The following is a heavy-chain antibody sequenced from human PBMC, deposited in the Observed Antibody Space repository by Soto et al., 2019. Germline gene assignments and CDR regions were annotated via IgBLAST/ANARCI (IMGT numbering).Heavy chain of an antibody. J-gene: IGHJ4*02. Sequence: SLRLSCAASGFTLSTYLMSWVRQAPGKGLEWVANIKYDGSETYYVDSVKGRFTISRDNAKNSLYLQMNSLRGEDTAVYYCARYSSAWGLWGQGTLVTVSS. CDR3: ARYSSAWGL. CDR1: GFTLSTYL. D-gene: IGHD6-19*01. V-gene: IGHV3-7*01. CDR2: IKYDGSET.